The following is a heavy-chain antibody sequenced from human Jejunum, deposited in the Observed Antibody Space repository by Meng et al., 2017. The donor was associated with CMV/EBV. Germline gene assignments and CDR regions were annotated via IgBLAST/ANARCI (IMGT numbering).Heavy chain of an antibody. CDR2: IIPILGVA. V-gene: IGHV1-69*10. J-gene: IGHJ6*02. CDR1: FTNYV. D-gene: IGHD3-3*01. Sequence: FTNYVTGWVRQAPGQGLEWLGGIIPILGVANYAQKFQGRITITADKSTSTAYMELSSLRSEDTAVFYCASGTIFGVVTPYYYGLDVWGQGTTVTVSS. CDR3: ASGTIFGVVTPYYYGLDV.